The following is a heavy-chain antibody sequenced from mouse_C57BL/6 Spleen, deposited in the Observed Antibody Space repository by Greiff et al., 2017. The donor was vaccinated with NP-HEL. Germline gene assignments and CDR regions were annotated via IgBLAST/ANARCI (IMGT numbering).Heavy chain of an antibody. CDR1: GFTFSDYG. J-gene: IGHJ3*01. Sequence: EVKLQESGGGLVKPGGSLKLSCAASGFTFSDYGMHWVRQAPEKGLEWVAYISSGSSTSYYADTVKGRFTISRENAKNTLFLHMTSLRSEDTAMYYCARNLDCSGSWFASWGPGTLVTVSA. CDR3: ARNLDCSGSWFAS. D-gene: IGHD3-2*02. V-gene: IGHV5-17*01. CDR2: ISSGSSTS.